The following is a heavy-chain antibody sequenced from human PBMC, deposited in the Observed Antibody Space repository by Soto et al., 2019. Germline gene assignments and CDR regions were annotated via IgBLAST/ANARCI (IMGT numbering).Heavy chain of an antibody. J-gene: IGHJ4*02. CDR3: VSHRNYIVVSGSYFDY. V-gene: IGHV4-39*01. CDR2: IYYSGVT. D-gene: IGHD6-19*01. Sequence: QPLPWGLEWIESIYYSGVTHYNPSLKSRVTVSVDTSKNQFSLKLTSMTAADTAVYFCVSHRNYIVVSGSYFDYWSQGTLVTVSS.